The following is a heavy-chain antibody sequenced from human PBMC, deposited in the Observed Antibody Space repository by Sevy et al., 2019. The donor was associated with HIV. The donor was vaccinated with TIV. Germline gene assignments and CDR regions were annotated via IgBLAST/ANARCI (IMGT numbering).Heavy chain of an antibody. V-gene: IGHV3-30-3*01. J-gene: IGHJ4*02. D-gene: IGHD4-17*01. CDR1: GFTFSSYA. Sequence: GESLKISCAASGFTFSSYAMHWVRQAPGKGLEWVAVISYDGSNKYYADSVKGRFTISRDNSKNTLYLQMNSLRAEDTAVYYCARDPEDYGDYVSGYFDYWGQGTLVTVSS. CDR3: ARDPEDYGDYVSGYFDY. CDR2: ISYDGSNK.